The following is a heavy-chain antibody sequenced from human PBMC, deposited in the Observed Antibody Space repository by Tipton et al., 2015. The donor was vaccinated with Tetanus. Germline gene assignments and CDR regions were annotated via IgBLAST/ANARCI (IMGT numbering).Heavy chain of an antibody. D-gene: IGHD2-2*01. V-gene: IGHV4-4*07. CDR3: ARGSDIVVVPGVTRADWFDP. CDR2: VDRSGTT. J-gene: IGHJ5*02. CDR1: GVSISGYY. Sequence: TLSLTCTVSGVSISGYYWSWIRQPAGKGLEWIGRVDRSGTTTYNRSLKGRVTMSLDTSKNQFSTKLTSVTAADTAMYYCARGSDIVVVPGVTRADWFDPWGQGTLVTVSS.